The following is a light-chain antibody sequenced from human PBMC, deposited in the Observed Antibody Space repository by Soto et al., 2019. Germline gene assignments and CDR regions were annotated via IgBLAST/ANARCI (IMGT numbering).Light chain of an antibody. V-gene: IGKV3-15*01. CDR1: QSVSSN. Sequence: EIVLTQSPGTLSLSPGDRATLSCRASQSVSSNLAWYQQKPGQAPRLLIYGASTRATGIPARFSGSGSGTAFTLTISSLQSEDFAVYYCQQYNNWPPITFGQGTRLEIK. J-gene: IGKJ5*01. CDR2: GAS. CDR3: QQYNNWPPIT.